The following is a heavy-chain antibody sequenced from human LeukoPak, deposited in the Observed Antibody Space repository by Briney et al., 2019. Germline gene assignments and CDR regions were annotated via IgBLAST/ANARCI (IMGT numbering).Heavy chain of an antibody. CDR1: GFTLSNYW. D-gene: IGHD3-10*01. V-gene: IGHV3-7*01. Sequence: GGSLRLSCAASGFTLSNYWMTWVRQAPGKGLEWVANINRDESDKHYVDSVEGRFTISRDNAKNSLYLQMNSLRAEDTAGYYCVRDDGHSYQYASRTYYYDAFDIWGQGTVVTVSS. CDR2: INRDESDK. CDR3: VRDDGHSYQYASRTYYYDAFDI. J-gene: IGHJ3*02.